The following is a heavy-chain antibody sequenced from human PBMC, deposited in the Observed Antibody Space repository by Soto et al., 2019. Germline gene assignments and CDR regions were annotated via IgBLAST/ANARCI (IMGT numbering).Heavy chain of an antibody. CDR2: ITSNGNFL. CDR3: TRSDYGDAPGY. V-gene: IGHV3-21*01. CDR1: GFPFYVYG. J-gene: IGHJ4*02. D-gene: IGHD4-17*01. Sequence: GGSLRLSCATSGFPFYVYGMTWVRQAPGKGLEWVSSITSNGNFLYYADAVRGRFTISRDNPKASLSLEMNNLRAEDTAVYYCTRSDYGDAPGYWGQGTLVTVSS.